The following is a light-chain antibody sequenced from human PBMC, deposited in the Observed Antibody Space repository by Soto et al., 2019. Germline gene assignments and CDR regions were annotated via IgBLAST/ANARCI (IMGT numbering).Light chain of an antibody. CDR3: SSYTNCV. CDR2: DVS. Sequence: QSALTQPASVSGSPGQSIAISCTGTSSDIGSHNYVSWYQQYPGKAPKLIIYDVSNRPSGVSNRFSGSKSGNTASLTISGLQAEDEADYYCSSYTNCVFGTGTKVTVL. V-gene: IGLV2-14*01. J-gene: IGLJ1*01. CDR1: SSDIGSHNY.